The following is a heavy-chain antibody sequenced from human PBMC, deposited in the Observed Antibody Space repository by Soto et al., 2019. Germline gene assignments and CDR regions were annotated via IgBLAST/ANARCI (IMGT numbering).Heavy chain of an antibody. V-gene: IGHV4-34*01. CDR2: INHSGST. J-gene: IGHJ5*02. Sequence: PSETLSLTCAVYGGSFSGYYWSWIRQPPGKGLGWIGEINHSGSTNYNPSLKIRVTISVDTSKNQFSLKLSSVTAADTAVDYCARGLYNWNETWGQGTLVTVSS. CDR3: ARGLYNWNET. D-gene: IGHD2-8*01. CDR1: GGSFSGYY.